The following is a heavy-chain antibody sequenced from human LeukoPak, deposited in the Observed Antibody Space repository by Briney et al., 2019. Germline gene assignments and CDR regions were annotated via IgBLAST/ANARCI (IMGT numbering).Heavy chain of an antibody. V-gene: IGHV3-21*01. CDR2: ISSSSSYI. Sequence: TGGSLRLSCAASGFTFSSYSMNWVRQAPGKGLEWVSSISSSSSYIYYADSVKGRFTISRDNAKNSLYLQMNSLRAEDTAVYYCARDLQRVGATKPGAFDIWGQGTMVTVSS. D-gene: IGHD1-26*01. J-gene: IGHJ3*02. CDR1: GFTFSSYS. CDR3: ARDLQRVGATKPGAFDI.